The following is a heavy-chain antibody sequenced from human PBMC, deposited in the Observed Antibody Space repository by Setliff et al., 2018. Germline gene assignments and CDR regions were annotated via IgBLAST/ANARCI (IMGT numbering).Heavy chain of an antibody. Sequence: VASVKVSCKASGYTFTSYDINWVRQATGQGLEWMGWMNPNSGNTGYAQKFQGRVTMTRNTSITTAYMELSSLRSEDTAVYYCARGGSGIAAAGTGKTAFDIWGQGAMVTVS. CDR3: ARGGSGIAAAGTGKTAFDI. CDR2: MNPNSGNT. D-gene: IGHD6-13*01. CDR1: GYTFTSYD. V-gene: IGHV1-8*02. J-gene: IGHJ3*02.